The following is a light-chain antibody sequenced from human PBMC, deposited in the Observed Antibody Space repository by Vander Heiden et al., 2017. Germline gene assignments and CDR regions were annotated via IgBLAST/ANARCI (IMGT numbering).Light chain of an antibody. CDR2: RNN. V-gene: IGLV1-47*01. CDR3: AAWDDSLRV. CDR1: SSNIGSNY. J-gene: IGLJ2*01. Sequence: QSVLTQPPSASGTPGQRVTISCSGSSSNIGSNYVYWYQQLPGTAPKLLIYRNNQRPSGVPDRFSGSKSGTSASLAISGLRSEDEAYYYCAAWDDSLRVFGGGTKLTVL.